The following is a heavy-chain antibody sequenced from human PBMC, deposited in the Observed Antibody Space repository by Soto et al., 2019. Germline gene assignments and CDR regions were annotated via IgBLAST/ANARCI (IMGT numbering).Heavy chain of an antibody. J-gene: IGHJ4*02. CDR3: ARAPPYYYGSGSNSNYFVY. CDR1: GFTFSSYG. CDR2: IWYDGSNK. D-gene: IGHD3-10*01. Sequence: QVQLVESGVGVVQPGRSLRLSCAASGFTFSSYGMHWVRQAPGKGLEWVAVIWYDGSNKYYADSVKGRFTISRDNSKNTLYLQMNSLRAEDTAVYYCARAPPYYYGSGSNSNYFVYWGQGTLVTVSS. V-gene: IGHV3-33*01.